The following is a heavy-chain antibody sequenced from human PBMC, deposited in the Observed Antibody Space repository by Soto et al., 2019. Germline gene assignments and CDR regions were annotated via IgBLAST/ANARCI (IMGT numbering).Heavy chain of an antibody. V-gene: IGHV1-69*01. CDR3: ARGWGYDSSDYYYAY. D-gene: IGHD3-22*01. Sequence: QVQLVQSGAEVGKPGSSVKVSCKASGGTFSRHAISWVRQAPGQGLEWMGGIIPIFGTANHAQKFQGRVTIIADESTSTAYMELSSLRSEDTAIYYCARGWGYDSSDYYYAYWGQGTLVIVSS. CDR1: GGTFSRHA. CDR2: IIPIFGTA. J-gene: IGHJ4*02.